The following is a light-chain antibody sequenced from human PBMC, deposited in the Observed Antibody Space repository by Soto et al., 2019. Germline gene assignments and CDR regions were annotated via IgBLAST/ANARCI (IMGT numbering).Light chain of an antibody. Sequence: QSALTQPASVSGSPGQSITISCTGTSSDVASFYYVSWYQQHTGKAPKLIIYDVTNRPSGVSNRFSGSKSGNTASLTISGRQAEDDADYYCSSYTSGSPLYVFGTGTKLTVL. CDR1: SSDVASFYY. J-gene: IGLJ1*01. CDR2: DVT. V-gene: IGLV2-14*01. CDR3: SSYTSGSPLYV.